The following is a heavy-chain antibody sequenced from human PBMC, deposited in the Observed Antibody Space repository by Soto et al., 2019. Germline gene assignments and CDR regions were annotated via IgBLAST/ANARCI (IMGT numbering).Heavy chain of an antibody. J-gene: IGHJ4*02. D-gene: IGHD3-10*01. Sequence: QVQLVQSGAEVKKPGSSVKVSCKASGGTFSSYTISWVRQAPGQGLEWMGRIIPILGIANYAQKFQGRVTITAEKSTTTAYMELSILRSEDTAVYYCASTSNTSTYYYGSGSYPYYFDYWGQGTLVTVSS. CDR3: ASTSNTSTYYYGSGSYPYYFDY. CDR2: IIPILGIA. CDR1: GGTFSSYT. V-gene: IGHV1-69*02.